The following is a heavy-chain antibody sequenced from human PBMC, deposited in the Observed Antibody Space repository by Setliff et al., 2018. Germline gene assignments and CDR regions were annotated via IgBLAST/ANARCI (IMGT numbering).Heavy chain of an antibody. CDR3: ARSSLPGKGWYDY. CDR2: IKEDGSET. CDR1: GFTLRSYW. D-gene: IGHD2-15*01. Sequence: GSLRLSCAASGFTLRSYWMSWVRQAPGKGLEWVANIKEDGSETYYGGSVKGRFTISRDNVKNLLYLQMSSLRAEDTAVYYCARSSLPGKGWYDYWGQGTLVTVSS. V-gene: IGHV3-7*01. J-gene: IGHJ4*02.